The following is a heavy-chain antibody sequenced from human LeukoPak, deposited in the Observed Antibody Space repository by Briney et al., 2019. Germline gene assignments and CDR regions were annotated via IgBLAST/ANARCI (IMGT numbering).Heavy chain of an antibody. CDR3: AKAPYSSGPSNWFDP. CDR2: ISNGGGST. V-gene: IGHV3-23*01. J-gene: IGHJ5*02. CDR1: GFTFTNYA. D-gene: IGHD6-19*01. Sequence: PGGSLRLSCAASGFTFTNYAMHWVRQAPGKGLEWVSGISNGGGSTYYADSVKGRFTISRDNSKHTVYLQMDSLRGEDTAVYYCAKAPYSSGPSNWFDPWGQGTPVTVSS.